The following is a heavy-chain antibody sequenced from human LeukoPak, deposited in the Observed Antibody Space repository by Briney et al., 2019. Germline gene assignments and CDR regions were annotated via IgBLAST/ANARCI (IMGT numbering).Heavy chain of an antibody. D-gene: IGHD6-19*01. V-gene: IGHV1-18*01. Sequence: ASVKLSCKASGYTFTSYGISWVRQAPGQGLERMGWISGYNGNTNYAQIQGRVTMTTDTSTSTAYMELRSLRSDDTAVYYCARAGAVAGTGQFDYWGQGTLVTVSS. J-gene: IGHJ4*02. CDR1: GYTFTSYG. CDR3: ARAGAVAGTGQFDY. CDR2: ISGYNGNT.